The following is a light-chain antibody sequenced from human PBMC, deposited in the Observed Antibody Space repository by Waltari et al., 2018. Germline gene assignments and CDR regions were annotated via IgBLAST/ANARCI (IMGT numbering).Light chain of an antibody. CDR1: QSVLYSSNNKNY. V-gene: IGKV4-1*01. CDR2: WAS. J-gene: IGKJ3*01. CDR3: QQYYTTPLT. Sequence: DIVMTQSPDSLAVSLCERATINCKSSQSVLYSSNNKNYLAWYQQKPGQPPKLVIHWASTRESGVPDRFSGSGSGTDFTLTISSLRAEDVAVYYCQQYYTTPLTFGPGTKVEIK.